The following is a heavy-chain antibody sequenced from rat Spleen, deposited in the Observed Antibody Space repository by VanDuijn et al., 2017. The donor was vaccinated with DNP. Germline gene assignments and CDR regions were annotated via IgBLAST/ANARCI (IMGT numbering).Heavy chain of an antibody. V-gene: IGHV5-31*01. Sequence: EVQLVESGGGLVQPGGSLKLSCVASGFTFNNHWMTWIRQAPGKGLEWVASITNAGGSTYYLDSVKGRFTISRDNAESTLYLQMNSLGSEDTATYYCTTDRGLTGYRGYYFDYWGQGVMVTVSS. CDR2: ITNAGGST. J-gene: IGHJ2*01. CDR1: GFTFNNHW. D-gene: IGHD1-11*01. CDR3: TTDRGLTGYRGYYFDY.